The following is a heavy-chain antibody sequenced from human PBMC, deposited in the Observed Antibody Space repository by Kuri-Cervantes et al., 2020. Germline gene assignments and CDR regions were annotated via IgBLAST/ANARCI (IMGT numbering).Heavy chain of an antibody. CDR2: IIPIFGTA. D-gene: IGHD2-15*01. V-gene: IGHV1-69*06. CDR1: GGTFSSYA. Sequence: SVKVSCKASGGTFSSYAISWVRQAPGQGLEWMGGIIPIFGTANYAQKFQGRVTITADKPTSTAYMELSSLRSEDTAVYYCARVSCSGGSCQVKAKKYYYYYYGMDVWGQGTTVTVSS. J-gene: IGHJ6*02. CDR3: ARVSCSGGSCQVKAKKYYYYYYGMDV.